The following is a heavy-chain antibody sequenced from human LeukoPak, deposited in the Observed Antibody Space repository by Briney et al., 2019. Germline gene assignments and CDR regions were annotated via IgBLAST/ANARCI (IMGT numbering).Heavy chain of an antibody. V-gene: IGHV4-38-2*02. D-gene: IGHD3-3*01. CDR1: GYSISSGYY. CDR2: IYHSGST. CDR3: ARVGITTFGVDWYYFDY. J-gene: IGHJ4*02. Sequence: SETLSLTCTVSGYSISSGYYWGWIRQPPGKGLEWIGSIYHSGSTYYNPSLKSRVTISVDTSKNQFSLKLSSVTAADTAVYYCARVGITTFGVDWYYFDYWGQGTLVTVSS.